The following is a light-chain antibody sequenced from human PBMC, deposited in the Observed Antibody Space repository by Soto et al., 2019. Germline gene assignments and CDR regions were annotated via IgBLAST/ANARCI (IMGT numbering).Light chain of an antibody. CDR2: GTS. Sequence: EIVLTQSPGTLSLCPGERATLFSSTRQSIGSSYLGWYQQKPGQAPRLVIFGTSSRANDITDRFSGSGSGTEFTHTIHRLEPEDVSVYYCQQGDLSPWIFGGRTKVDI. V-gene: IGKV3-20*01. J-gene: IGKJ4*01. CDR3: QQGDLSPWI. CDR1: QSIGSSY.